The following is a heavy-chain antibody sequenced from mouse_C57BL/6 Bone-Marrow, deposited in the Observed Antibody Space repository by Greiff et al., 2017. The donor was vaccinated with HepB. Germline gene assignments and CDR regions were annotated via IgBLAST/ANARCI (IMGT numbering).Heavy chain of an antibody. CDR1: GYAFSSYW. V-gene: IGHV1-80*01. D-gene: IGHD2-4*01. Sequence: VQLQQSGAELVKPGASVKISCKASGYAFSSYWMNWVKQRPGKGLEWIGQIYPGDGDTNYNGKFKGKATLTADKSSSTAYMQLSSLTSEDSAVYFCAIYYDYDGDFDYWGQGTTLTVSS. CDR3: AIYYDYDGDFDY. J-gene: IGHJ2*01. CDR2: IYPGDGDT.